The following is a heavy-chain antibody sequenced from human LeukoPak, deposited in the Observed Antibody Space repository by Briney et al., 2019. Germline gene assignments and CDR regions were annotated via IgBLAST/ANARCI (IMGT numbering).Heavy chain of an antibody. CDR2: INHSGST. D-gene: IGHD3-22*01. CDR1: GGPFSGYY. Sequence: SETLSLTCAVHGGPFSGYYWSWIRQPPGKGLEWIGEINHSGSTNYNPSLKSRVTISVDTSKNQFSLKLSSVTAADTAVYYCARGPRGSGYYHYFDYWGQGTLVTVSS. CDR3: ARGPRGSGYYHYFDY. J-gene: IGHJ4*02. V-gene: IGHV4-34*01.